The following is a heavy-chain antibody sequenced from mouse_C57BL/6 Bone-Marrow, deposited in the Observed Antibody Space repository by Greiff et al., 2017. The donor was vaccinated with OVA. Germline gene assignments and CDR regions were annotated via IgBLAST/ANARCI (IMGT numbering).Heavy chain of an antibody. CDR1: GYTFTSYT. V-gene: IGHV1-4*01. D-gene: IGHD1-1*01. Sequence: VQRVESGAELARPGASVKMSCKASGYTFTSYTMHWVKQRPGQGLEWIGYINPSSGYTKYNQKFKDKATLTADKSSSTAYMQLSSLTSEDSAVYYCASLFITTVVRYFDVWGTGTTVTVSS. CDR2: INPSSGYT. CDR3: ASLFITTVVRYFDV. J-gene: IGHJ1*03.